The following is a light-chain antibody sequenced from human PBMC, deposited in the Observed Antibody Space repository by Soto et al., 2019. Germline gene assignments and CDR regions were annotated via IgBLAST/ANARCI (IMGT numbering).Light chain of an antibody. J-gene: IGLJ1*01. CDR3: SSYAGNYTYV. Sequence: SALTQPRSVSGSPGQSVTISCTRTSSYIGPYDHVAWYQQHPGKAPKLIIFAVSKRPSGVPDRFSGSKSGNTASLTISGLQAEDEADYYCSSYAGNYTYVFATVTKV. CDR2: AVS. CDR1: SSYIGPYDH. V-gene: IGLV2-11*01.